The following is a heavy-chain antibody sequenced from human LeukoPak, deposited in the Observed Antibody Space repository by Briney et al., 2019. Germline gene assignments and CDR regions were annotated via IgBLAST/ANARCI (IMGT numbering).Heavy chain of an antibody. D-gene: IGHD3-9*01. CDR2: ISSSGGST. V-gene: IGHV3-23*01. Sequence: PGGSLRLSCAASGFTFSSYALSWVRQAPGKGLEWVSVISSSGGSTYYADSVKGRFTISRDNSKNTLYLQMNSLRAEDTAVYYCAKSGDGGDYDILTGYYPDYWGQGTLVTVSS. J-gene: IGHJ4*02. CDR3: AKSGDGGDYDILTGYYPDY. CDR1: GFTFSSYA.